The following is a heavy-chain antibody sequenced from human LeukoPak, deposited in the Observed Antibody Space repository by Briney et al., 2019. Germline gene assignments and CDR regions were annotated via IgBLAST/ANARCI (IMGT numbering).Heavy chain of an antibody. CDR2: IYSGGST. D-gene: IGHD6-6*01. CDR1: GFTVSSNY. CDR3: AREGSSSDYYYYGMDV. J-gene: IGHJ6*02. Sequence: GGSLRLSCAASGFTVSSNYMSWVRQAPGKGLEWVLVIYSGGSTYYADSVKGRFTISRDNSKNTLYLQMNSLRAEDTAVYYCAREGSSSDYYYYGMDVWGQGTTVTVSS. V-gene: IGHV3-53*01.